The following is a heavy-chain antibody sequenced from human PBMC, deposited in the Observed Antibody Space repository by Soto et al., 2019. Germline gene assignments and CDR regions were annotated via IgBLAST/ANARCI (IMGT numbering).Heavy chain of an antibody. V-gene: IGHV4-59*01. CDR2: IYYSGST. D-gene: IGHD3-3*01. Sequence: PSETLSLTCTVSGGSISSYYWSWIRQPPGKGLEWIGYIYYSGSTNYNPSLKSRVTISVDTSKNQFSLKLSSVTAADTAVYYCARGRPYYDFLSPRTHYYYYYYMDVWGKGTTVTVSS. CDR3: ARGRPYYDFLSPRTHYYYYYYMDV. J-gene: IGHJ6*03. CDR1: GGSISSYY.